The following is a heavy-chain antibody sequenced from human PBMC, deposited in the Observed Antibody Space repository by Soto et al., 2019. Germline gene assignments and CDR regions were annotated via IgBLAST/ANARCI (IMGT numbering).Heavy chain of an antibody. CDR1: GFTFSSYG. Sequence: QVQLVESGGGVVQPGRSLRLSCAASGFTFSSYGMHWVRQAPGKGLEWVAVISYDGSNKYYADSVKGRFTISRDNSKNTLYLQMNSLRAEDTAVYYCAKGADTWNLRHNWFDPWGQGTLVTVSS. CDR3: AKGADTWNLRHNWFDP. D-gene: IGHD1-20*01. J-gene: IGHJ5*02. V-gene: IGHV3-30*18. CDR2: ISYDGSNK.